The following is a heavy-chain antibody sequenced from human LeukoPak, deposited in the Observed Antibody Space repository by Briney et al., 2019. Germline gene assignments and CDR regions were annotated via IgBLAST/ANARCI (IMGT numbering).Heavy chain of an antibody. Sequence: SETLPLTCTVTGGSIRSVTYYWGWIRQHPGKGLEWVGLIYYSGSTYYNPSLKSRITILQDTSENQFSLKLTSVTAADTAVYYCPRWRFDGGDHVFDYWGQGTLVTVSS. J-gene: IGHJ4*02. D-gene: IGHD3-10*01. CDR1: GGSIRSVTYY. CDR3: PRWRFDGGDHVFDY. V-gene: IGHV4-31*03. CDR2: IYYSGST.